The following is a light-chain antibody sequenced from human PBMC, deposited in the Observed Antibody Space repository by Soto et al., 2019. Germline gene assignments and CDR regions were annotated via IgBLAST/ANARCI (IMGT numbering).Light chain of an antibody. Sequence: DIQMTQSPSTLSASVGDRVTITCRASQSISSWLAWYQQKPGKAPKLLIYKASSLESVVPSRFSGSGSGTEFTLTISSLQPDDFATYYCQQYDSQSYTFGQGTKLEIK. CDR3: QQYDSQSYT. CDR1: QSISSW. J-gene: IGKJ2*01. CDR2: KAS. V-gene: IGKV1-5*03.